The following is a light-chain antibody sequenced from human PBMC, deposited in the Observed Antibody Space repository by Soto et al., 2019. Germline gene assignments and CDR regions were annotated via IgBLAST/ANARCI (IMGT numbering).Light chain of an antibody. Sequence: DIQMTQSPSTLSASVGDRVTITCRASQSISTWLAWYQQRPGKSPKLRIYKASNLESGVPSRFSGSGSGTEFTLTISSLQPDDSATYYCQQYNSTFGQGTKVDI. CDR1: QSISTW. CDR2: KAS. V-gene: IGKV1-5*03. J-gene: IGKJ1*01. CDR3: QQYNST.